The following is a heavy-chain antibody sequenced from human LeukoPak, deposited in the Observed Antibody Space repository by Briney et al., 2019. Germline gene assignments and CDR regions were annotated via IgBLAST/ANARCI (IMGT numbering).Heavy chain of an antibody. CDR3: ARGGSSSWSGLPLDY. CDR2: FKHDGST. V-gene: IGHV4-59*12. J-gene: IGHJ4*02. Sequence: SETLSLTCTVSGGSMRSDYWCWIRQSPGMGLEWIGYFKHDGSTGYNPSLKSRATISVDTSKNQFYLRVNSVTAADTAVYYCARGGSSSWSGLPLDYWGQGTLVTVSS. D-gene: IGHD6-13*01. CDR1: GGSMRSDY.